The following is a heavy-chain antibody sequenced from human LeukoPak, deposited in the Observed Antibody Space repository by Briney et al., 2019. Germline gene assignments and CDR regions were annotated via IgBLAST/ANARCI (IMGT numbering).Heavy chain of an antibody. V-gene: IGHV3-30-3*01. Sequence: GGSLRLSCAASGFTFSSYAMHWVRQAPGKGLEWVAVISYDGSNKYYADPVKGRITISRDNSKNTLYLQMNSLRAEDTAVYYCARPADYYYYGMDVWGQGTTVTVSS. D-gene: IGHD2-2*01. CDR3: ARPADYYYYGMDV. J-gene: IGHJ6*02. CDR2: ISYDGSNK. CDR1: GFTFSSYA.